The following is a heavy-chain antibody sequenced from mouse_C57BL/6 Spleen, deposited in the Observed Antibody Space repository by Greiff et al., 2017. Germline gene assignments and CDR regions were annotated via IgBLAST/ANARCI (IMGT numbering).Heavy chain of an antibody. CDR3: TRRDYGYAMDD. CDR1: GYTFTDYD. CDR2: IDPETGGH. J-gene: IGHJ4*01. D-gene: IGHD2-4*01. Sequence: VQLQQSGAELVRPGASVTLSCKASGYTFTDYDMHWVKQTPVHGLEWIGAIDPETGGHAYNQKFKGKAILTADKSSSTAYMELRSLTSEDSAVYYWTRRDYGYAMDDWGQGTSVTVSS. V-gene: IGHV1-15*01.